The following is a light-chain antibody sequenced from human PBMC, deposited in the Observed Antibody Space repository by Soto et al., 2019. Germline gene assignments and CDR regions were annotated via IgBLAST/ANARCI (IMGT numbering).Light chain of an antibody. Sequence: EIVLTQSPGTLSLSPGERATLSCRASQSVSSSYLAWYQQKPGQAPRLLIYGASSRATGIPDRFSGSGSGTDFTLTISRLEPEDFAVYYCQPYGSSLYTFCQGTKLEFK. V-gene: IGKV3-20*01. CDR1: QSVSSSY. J-gene: IGKJ2*01. CDR2: GAS. CDR3: QPYGSSLYT.